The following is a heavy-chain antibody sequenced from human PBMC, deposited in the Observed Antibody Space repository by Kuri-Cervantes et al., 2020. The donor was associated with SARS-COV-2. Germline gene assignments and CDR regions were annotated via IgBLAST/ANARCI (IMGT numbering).Heavy chain of an antibody. CDR2: IRYDGSND. V-gene: IGHV3-30*02. J-gene: IGHJ1*01. Sequence: GGSLRLSCAASGFTFSNAWMSWVRQAPGKGLEWVAFIRYDGSNDYYADSVKGRVTISRDNSKNMLYLQMNSLRPEDTALYYCAKDDHSTYWYRDLGSLQHWGQGTLVTVSS. CDR3: AKDDHSTYWYRDLGSLQH. D-gene: IGHD4-11*01. CDR1: GFTFSNAW.